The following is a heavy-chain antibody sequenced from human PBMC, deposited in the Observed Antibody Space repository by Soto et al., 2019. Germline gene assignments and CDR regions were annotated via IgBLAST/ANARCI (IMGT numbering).Heavy chain of an antibody. V-gene: IGHV3-30-3*01. D-gene: IGHD3-22*01. CDR2: ISYDGSNK. CDR3: ARVTQSDSSGYYSLIDY. CDR1: GFTFSSYA. J-gene: IGHJ4*02. Sequence: QVQLVESGGGVVQPGRSLRLSCAASGFTFSSYAMHWVRQAPGKGLEWVAVISYDGSNKYYADSVKGRFTISRDNSKNTLYLQMNSLRAEDTAVYYCARVTQSDSSGYYSLIDYWGQGTLVTVSS.